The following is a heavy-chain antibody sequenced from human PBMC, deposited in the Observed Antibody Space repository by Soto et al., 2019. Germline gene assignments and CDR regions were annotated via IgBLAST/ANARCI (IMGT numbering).Heavy chain of an antibody. CDR2: INAGNGNT. CDR1: EDTFTRYV. CDR3: ATSTIDTSTWKQYFYGMGV. J-gene: IGHJ6*02. V-gene: IGHV1-3*01. Sequence: ASVKVSCKASEDTFTRYVIHWVRQAPGQRLEWMGWINAGNGNTKYSQNFQGRVTITRDASASTAYMELSSLRSQDTAVYYCATSTIDTSTWKQYFYGMGVWGQGSTVTVSS. D-gene: IGHD6-13*01.